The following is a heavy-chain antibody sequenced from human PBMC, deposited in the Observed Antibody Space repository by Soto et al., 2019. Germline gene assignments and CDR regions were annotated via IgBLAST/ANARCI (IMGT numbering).Heavy chain of an antibody. Sequence: ASVKVSCKASGFTFTSSAVQWVRQARGQRLEWIGWIVVGSGNTNYAQKFQERVTITRDMSTSTAYMELSSLRSEDTAVYYCAAVPYDFWSGYLNDYYYYGMDVWDQGTTVTVSS. D-gene: IGHD3-3*01. V-gene: IGHV1-58*01. CDR3: AAVPYDFWSGYLNDYYYYGMDV. CDR1: GFTFTSSA. CDR2: IVVGSGNT. J-gene: IGHJ6*02.